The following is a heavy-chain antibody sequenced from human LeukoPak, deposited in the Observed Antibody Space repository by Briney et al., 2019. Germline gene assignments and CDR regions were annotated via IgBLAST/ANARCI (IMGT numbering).Heavy chain of an antibody. CDR3: ARDQVGFDY. Sequence: ASVKVSCKASGYTFTSYAMHWVRQAPGQRLEWMGMIYPRDGSTSYAQKFQGRVTVTRDTSTSTVHMELSGLRSEDTAVYYCARDQVGFDYWGQGTLVTVSS. CDR1: GYTFTSYA. J-gene: IGHJ4*02. CDR2: IYPRDGST. D-gene: IGHD2-2*01. V-gene: IGHV1-46*01.